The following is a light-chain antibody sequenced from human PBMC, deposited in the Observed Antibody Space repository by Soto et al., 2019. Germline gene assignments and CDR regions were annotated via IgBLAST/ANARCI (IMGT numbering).Light chain of an antibody. Sequence: QMTQSQPSLSASVGDSIPTTCRASQSSSSHLNWYQQKPGKAPKLLLYAAYTLQSGVPSRFSGSGSGTDFTLTISSLQPEDFATYYCQKHYTTPAITFGQGTKLDIK. J-gene: IGKJ5*01. CDR1: QSSSSH. CDR3: QKHYTTPAIT. V-gene: IGKV1-39*01. CDR2: AAY.